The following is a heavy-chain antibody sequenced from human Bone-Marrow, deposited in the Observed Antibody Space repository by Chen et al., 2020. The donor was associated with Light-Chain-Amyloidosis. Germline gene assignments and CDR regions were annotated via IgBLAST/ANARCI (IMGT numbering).Heavy chain of an antibody. V-gene: IGHV3-23*01. CDR2: ISGSGGSR. CDR3: AKDISYDDILPGYPADAFDI. D-gene: IGHD3-9*01. Sequence: GLEWVSTISGSGGSRYYGDSVKGRLTISRDNSKNALFPQMNSLRAEDTAVYYCAKDISYDDILPGYPADAFDIWGQGTMVTVSS. J-gene: IGHJ3*02.